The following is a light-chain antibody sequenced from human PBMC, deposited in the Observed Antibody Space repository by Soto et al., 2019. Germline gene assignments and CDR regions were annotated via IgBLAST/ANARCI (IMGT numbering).Light chain of an antibody. CDR2: ATS. CDR1: QSVASNS. Sequence: ELVLTQSPGTLSLSLGESATLSCWASQSVASNSLGWFQQKPGQAPRLLIHATSLRATGIPDRFSGRGSGTDFTLTISRLEPEDFAVYYCQRYDKSPPITFGQGTRLEI. J-gene: IGKJ5*01. CDR3: QRYDKSPPIT. V-gene: IGKV3-20*01.